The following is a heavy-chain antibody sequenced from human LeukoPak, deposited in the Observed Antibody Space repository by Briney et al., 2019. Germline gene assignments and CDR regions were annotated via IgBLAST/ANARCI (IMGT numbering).Heavy chain of an antibody. CDR2: VSGRGEHT. CDR3: ARHLSGDWYFDL. V-gene: IGHV3-23*01. D-gene: IGHD7-27*01. J-gene: IGHJ2*01. Sequence: PGGSPRLSCAASGFTFSIYAMNWVRQAPGKGLEWVSVVSGRGEHTYYADSVKGRFTISRDNSNNTLYLQMNSLRAEDAAVYYCARHLSGDWYFDLWGRGTLVTVSS. CDR1: GFTFSIYA.